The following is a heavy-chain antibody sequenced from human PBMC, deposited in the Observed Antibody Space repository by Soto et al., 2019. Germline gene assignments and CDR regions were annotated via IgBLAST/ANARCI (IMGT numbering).Heavy chain of an antibody. D-gene: IGHD3-10*01. Sequence: SETLSLTCTVSGGSISSGGYYWSWIRQHPGKGLEWIGYIYYSGSTYYNPSLKSRVTISVDTSKNQFSLKLSSVTAADTAVYYCARERWDGSGSYYFAYWGQGTLVTVSS. V-gene: IGHV4-31*03. J-gene: IGHJ4*02. CDR3: ARERWDGSGSYYFAY. CDR2: IYYSGST. CDR1: GGSISSGGYY.